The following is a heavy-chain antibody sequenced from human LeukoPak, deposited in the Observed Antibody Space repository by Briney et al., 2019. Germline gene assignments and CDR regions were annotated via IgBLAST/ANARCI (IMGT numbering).Heavy chain of an antibody. CDR2: IIPIFGTA. V-gene: IGHV1-69*13. J-gene: IGHJ6*03. Sequence: SVKVSCKASGGTFSSYAISWVRQAPGQGLEWMGGIIPIFGTANYAQKFQGRVTITADESTSTAYTELSSLRSEDTAVYYCARGLMGSSGWWDYYCMDVWGKGTTVTVSS. CDR3: ARGLMGSSGWWDYYCMDV. D-gene: IGHD6-19*01. CDR1: GGTFSSYA.